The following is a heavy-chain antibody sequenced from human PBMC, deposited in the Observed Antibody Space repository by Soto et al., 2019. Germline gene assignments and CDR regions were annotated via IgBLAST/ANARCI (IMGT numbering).Heavy chain of an antibody. Sequence: SETLSLTCTVSGVSISNYYWPWIRQPAGKGLEWNGHIYTSGSTNYNPSLKSRITMSVDTSKNQFSLKLSSVTAADTAVYYCARGYCSGGSCYSVYDYYGMDVWGQGTTVTVSS. CDR3: ARGYCSGGSCYSVYDYYGMDV. V-gene: IGHV4-4*07. CDR1: GVSISNYY. CDR2: IYTSGST. J-gene: IGHJ6*02. D-gene: IGHD2-15*01.